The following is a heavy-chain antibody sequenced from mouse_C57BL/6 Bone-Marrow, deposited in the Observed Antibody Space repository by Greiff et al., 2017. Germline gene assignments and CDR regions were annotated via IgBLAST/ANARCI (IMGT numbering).Heavy chain of an antibody. D-gene: IGHD1-1*01. CDR2: INPSSGYT. J-gene: IGHJ1*03. CDR3: AGSHYYGSSYGWYFDV. Sequence: QVQLQESGAELVRPGASVKMSCKASGYTFTSYTMHWVKQRPGQGLEWIGYINPSSGYTKYNQKFKDKATLTADKSSSTAYMQLSSLTSEDSAVYYCAGSHYYGSSYGWYFDVWGTGTTVTVSS. V-gene: IGHV1-4*01. CDR1: GYTFTSYT.